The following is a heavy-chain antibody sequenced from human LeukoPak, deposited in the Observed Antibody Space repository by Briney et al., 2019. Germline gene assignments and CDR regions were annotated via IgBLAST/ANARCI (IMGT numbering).Heavy chain of an antibody. CDR1: GFTFTKYS. Sequence: GGSLRLSCAASGFTFTKYSMHWVRQTPGKGLERVSYISSGSTTIYYTDSVKGRFAISRDNAKNSLYLQMNSLRAEDTAVYYCARRESTTMVRGGVDYWGQGTLVTVSS. V-gene: IGHV3-48*01. CDR2: ISSGSTTI. D-gene: IGHD3-10*01. CDR3: ARRESTTMVRGGVDY. J-gene: IGHJ4*02.